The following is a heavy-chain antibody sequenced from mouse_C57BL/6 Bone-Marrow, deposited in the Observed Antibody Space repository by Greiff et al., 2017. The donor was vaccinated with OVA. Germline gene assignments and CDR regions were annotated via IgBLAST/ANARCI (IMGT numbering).Heavy chain of an antibody. J-gene: IGHJ1*03. CDR3: ARVREYFDV. Sequence: VQLQESGTELVKPGASVKISCKASGYAFSSSWMNWVKQRPGKGLVWIGRIYPGDGDTTYHGKFKGKATLTADKSSSTAYMQLGSLTSADSAVYCCARVREYFDVWGTGTTVTVSS. CDR2: IYPGDGDT. CDR1: GYAFSSSW. V-gene: IGHV1-82*01.